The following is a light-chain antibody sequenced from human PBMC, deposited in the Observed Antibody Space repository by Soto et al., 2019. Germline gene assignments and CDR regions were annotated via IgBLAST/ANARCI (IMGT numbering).Light chain of an antibody. V-gene: IGLV2-11*01. CDR2: DVT. Sequence: QSVLTQPRSVSGSPGQSVTISCTGTSGDVGGYTHVSWYQQYPGNAPKLMIYDVTKRPSGVPDRFSGSKSDNTASLTISGLQAEDEADYYCCSYAGIFTWVFGGGTKLTVL. J-gene: IGLJ3*02. CDR1: SGDVGGYTH. CDR3: CSYAGIFTWV.